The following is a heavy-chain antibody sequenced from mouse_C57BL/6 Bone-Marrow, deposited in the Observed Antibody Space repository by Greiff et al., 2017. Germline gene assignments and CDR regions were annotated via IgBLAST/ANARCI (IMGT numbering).Heavy chain of an antibody. V-gene: IGHV10-1*01. CDR3: VRQLRLGFAY. Sequence: EVQLVESGGGLVQPKGSLKLSCAASGFSFNNYAMNWVRQAPGKGLEWVARIRSKSNNYDTYYDNTVKDRFTISRDASESRLHLQMNTLKTEDTSMDYCVRQLRLGFAYWGQGTLVTVSA. CDR1: GFSFNNYA. CDR2: IRSKSNNYDT. J-gene: IGHJ3*01. D-gene: IGHD3-2*02.